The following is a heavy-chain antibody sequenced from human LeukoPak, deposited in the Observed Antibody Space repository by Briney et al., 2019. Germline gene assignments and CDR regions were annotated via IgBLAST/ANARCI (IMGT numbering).Heavy chain of an antibody. J-gene: IGHJ6*02. D-gene: IGHD3-22*01. CDR1: GGTFSSYA. V-gene: IGHV1-69*04. CDR3: ARSVGSGYYHYGMDV. Sequence: GASVKISCKASGGTFSSYAISWVRRAPGQGLEWMGRIIPILGIANYAQKFQGRVTITADKSTSTAYMELSSLRSEDTAVYYCARSVGSGYYHYGMDVWGQGTTVTVSS. CDR2: IIPILGIA.